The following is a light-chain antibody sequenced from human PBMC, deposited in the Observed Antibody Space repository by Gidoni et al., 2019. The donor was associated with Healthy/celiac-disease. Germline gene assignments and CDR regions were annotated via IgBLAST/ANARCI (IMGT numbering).Light chain of an antibody. J-gene: IGLJ2*01. Sequence: SALTQPASVSGSPGQPITIACTGTSSDVGSYNLVSWYQQHPGKAPKLMIYECSTRPSGVSNRFSGSKSGNTASLTISGLQAEDEADYYCCSYAGSSTRVVFGGGTKLTVL. CDR1: SSDVGSYNL. CDR3: CSYAGSSTRVV. CDR2: ECS. V-gene: IGLV2-23*01.